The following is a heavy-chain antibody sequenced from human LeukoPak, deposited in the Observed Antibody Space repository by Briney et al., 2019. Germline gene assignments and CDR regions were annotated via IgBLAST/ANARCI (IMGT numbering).Heavy chain of an antibody. CDR1: GGSISSYY. CDR2: IYYSGST. D-gene: IGHD3-9*01. CDR3: ARGIRYFDWL. V-gene: IGHV4-59*01. Sequence: SETLSLTCTVSGGSISSYYWSWIRQPPGKGLEWIGYIYYSGSTNYNPSLKSRATISVDTSKNQFSLKLSSVTAADTAVYYCARGIRYFDWLWGQGTLVTVSS. J-gene: IGHJ4*02.